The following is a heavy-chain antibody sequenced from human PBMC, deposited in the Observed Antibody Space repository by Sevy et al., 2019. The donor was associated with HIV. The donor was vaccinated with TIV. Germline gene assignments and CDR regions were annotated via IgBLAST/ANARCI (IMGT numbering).Heavy chain of an antibody. Sequence: ASVNVSCKVSGSTLTRLAIHWVRQAPGKGPEWMGSFDPEDGETIYSQKFQGRVTMTEDTSTDTGYMELSSLRSEDTAVYYCATNKDYYDSSGSPFDDWGQGTLVTVSS. CDR1: GSTLTRLA. D-gene: IGHD3-22*01. CDR3: ATNKDYYDSSGSPFDD. J-gene: IGHJ4*02. CDR2: FDPEDGET. V-gene: IGHV1-24*01.